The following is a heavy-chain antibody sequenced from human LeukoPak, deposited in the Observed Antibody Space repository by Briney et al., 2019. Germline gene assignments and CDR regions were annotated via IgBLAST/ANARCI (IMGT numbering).Heavy chain of an antibody. V-gene: IGHV4-61*02. J-gene: IGHJ4*02. CDR2: IYTSGST. D-gene: IGHD2-2*01. CDR1: GGSISSGSYY. Sequence: SQTLSLTCTVSGGSISSGSYYWSWIRQPAGKGLEWIRRIYTSGSTNYNPSLKSRVTISVDTSKNQFSLKLSSVTAADTAVYYCARGFGVPAAQWGQGTLVTVSS. CDR3: ARGFGVPAAQ.